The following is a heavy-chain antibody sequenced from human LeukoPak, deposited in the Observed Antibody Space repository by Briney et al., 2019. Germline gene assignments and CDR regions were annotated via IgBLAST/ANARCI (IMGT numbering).Heavy chain of an antibody. CDR2: INPNSGAT. CDR3: ARGEYVISGYRNDAFDI. D-gene: IGHD3-22*01. V-gene: IGHV1-2*02. J-gene: IGHJ3*02. CDR1: GYTFTDYY. Sequence: GASVKVSCKASGYTFTDYYMHWVRQAPGQRLEWMGWINPNSGATKYAQKFQGRVTMTRDTSISTAYMELSRLTSDDTAVYYCARGEYVISGYRNDAFDIWGQGTMDTVSS.